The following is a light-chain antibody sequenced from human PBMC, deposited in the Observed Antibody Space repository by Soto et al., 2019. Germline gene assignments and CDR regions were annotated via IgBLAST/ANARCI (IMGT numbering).Light chain of an antibody. CDR2: GAS. V-gene: IGKV3-20*01. J-gene: IGKJ2*01. Sequence: EIVLTQSPGTLSLSPGERATLSCRASQSVSSTYLAWYQQKPGQAPRPLIYGASIRATGVPDRFSGSGSGTDVTLTISRLEPEDFAVEYCQQYGSSPYTLGQGTKLEIK. CDR3: QQYGSSPYT. CDR1: QSVSSTY.